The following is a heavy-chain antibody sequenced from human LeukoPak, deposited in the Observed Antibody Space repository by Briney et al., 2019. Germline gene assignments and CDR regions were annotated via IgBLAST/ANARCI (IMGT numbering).Heavy chain of an antibody. D-gene: IGHD3-22*01. J-gene: IGHJ5*02. CDR3: ASTHYYDSSGYYFNWFDP. CDR2: IYYSGST. V-gene: IGHV4-59*12. Sequence: SETLSLTCTVSGGSISSYYWSWIRQPPGKGLEWIGYIYYSGSTNYNPSLKSRVTISVDKSKNQFSLKLSSVTAADTAVYYCASTHYYDSSGYYFNWFDPWGQGTLVTVSS. CDR1: GGSISSYY.